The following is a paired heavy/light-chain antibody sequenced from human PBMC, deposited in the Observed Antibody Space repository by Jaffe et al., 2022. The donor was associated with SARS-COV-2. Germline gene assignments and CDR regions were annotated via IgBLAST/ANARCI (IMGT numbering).Light chain of an antibody. CDR3: MQALQAPRT. CDR1: QSLLHDNGNNY. Sequence: DIVMTQSPLSLPVTPGEPASISCRSSQSLLHDNGNNYLDWYLQKPGQSPQLLIYLGSNRASGVPDRFSGSGSGTDFTLKITRVEAEDVGVYYCMQALQAPRTFGQGTKLEVK. J-gene: IGKJ2*01. V-gene: IGKV2-28*01. CDR2: LGS.
Heavy chain of an antibody. CDR2: IYTSANT. Sequence: VQLQESGPGLVKPSETLSLTCAVSGGSISNYFWSWIRQPAGRGLEWIGRIYTSANTKYHPSLKSRVTMSVDTSQNQISLRLSSVTAADTAVYYCARGALTPDGGQYYYVMDVWGQGTAITVSS. V-gene: IGHV4-4*07. CDR3: ARGALTPDGGQYYYVMDV. CDR1: GGSISNYF. D-gene: IGHD3-9*01. J-gene: IGHJ6*02.